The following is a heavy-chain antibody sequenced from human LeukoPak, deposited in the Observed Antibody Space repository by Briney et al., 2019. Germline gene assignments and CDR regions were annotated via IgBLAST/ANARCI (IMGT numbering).Heavy chain of an antibody. Sequence: SETLSLTCDVFGGSFTDYFWTWIRQSPGKGLEWIGEINDYTGNTNYNPSLNSRVSISLEKSKNQFSLELRSVTAADTAVYYCARGRIAKIVVVHSFHNGMDVWGQGTTVTVSS. J-gene: IGHJ6*02. D-gene: IGHD3-22*01. V-gene: IGHV4-34*01. CDR2: INDYTGNT. CDR3: ARGRIAKIVVVHSFHNGMDV. CDR1: GGSFTDYF.